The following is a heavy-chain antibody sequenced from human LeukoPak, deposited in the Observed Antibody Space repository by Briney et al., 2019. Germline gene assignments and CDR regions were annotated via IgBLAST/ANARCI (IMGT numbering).Heavy chain of an antibody. CDR1: GGSIRSSYYY. J-gene: IGHJ4*02. CDR3: ARDRVFDY. D-gene: IGHD3-10*01. V-gene: IGHV4-39*07. CDR2: IYDSGST. Sequence: PSETLSLTCTVSGGSIRSSYYYWGWIRQPPGKGLEWIGSIYDSGSTYYNPSLKSRVTISVDTSKNQFSLKLNSVTAADTAVYYCARDRVFDYWGQGTLVTVSS.